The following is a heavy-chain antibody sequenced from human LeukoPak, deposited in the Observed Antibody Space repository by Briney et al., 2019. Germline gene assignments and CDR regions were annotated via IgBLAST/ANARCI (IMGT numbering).Heavy chain of an antibody. CDR1: GYTFTSYG. CDR3: ARVRSGYDFAHYYYYMDV. D-gene: IGHD5-12*01. J-gene: IGHJ6*03. Sequence: ASVKVSCKASGYTFTSYGISWVRQAPGQGLEWMGWISAYNGNTNYAQKLQGRVTMTTDTSPSTAYMELRSLRSDDTAVYYCARVRSGYDFAHYYYYMDVWGKGTTVTISS. CDR2: ISAYNGNT. V-gene: IGHV1-18*01.